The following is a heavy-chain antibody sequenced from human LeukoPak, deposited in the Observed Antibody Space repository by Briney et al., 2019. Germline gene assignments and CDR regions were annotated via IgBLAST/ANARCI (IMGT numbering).Heavy chain of an antibody. D-gene: IGHD1-14*01. V-gene: IGHV3-30*03. CDR3: ARQPDY. CDR1: GFTFSNHG. J-gene: IGHJ4*02. Sequence: GGSLRLSCAGSGFTFSNHGMNWVRQAPGKGLEWVAVISYDGSNEYYADSVKGRFTISRDNAKNTLYLQMNSLRAEDTAVYYCARQPDYWGQGTLVTVSS. CDR2: ISYDGSNE.